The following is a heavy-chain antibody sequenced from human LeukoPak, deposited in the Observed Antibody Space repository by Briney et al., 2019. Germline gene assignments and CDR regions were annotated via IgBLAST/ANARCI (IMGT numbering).Heavy chain of an antibody. Sequence: GGSLRLSCAASGFTFSSYSMNWVRQAPGKGLEWVSSISSSSSCIYYADSVKGRFTISRDNAKNSLYLQMNSLRAEDTAVYYCARDLARGVIIQNDAFDIWGQGTMVTVSS. CDR1: GFTFSSYS. CDR2: ISSSSSCI. D-gene: IGHD3-10*01. V-gene: IGHV3-21*01. J-gene: IGHJ3*02. CDR3: ARDLARGVIIQNDAFDI.